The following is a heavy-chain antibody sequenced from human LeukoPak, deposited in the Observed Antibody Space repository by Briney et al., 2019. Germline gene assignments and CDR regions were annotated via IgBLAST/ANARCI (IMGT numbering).Heavy chain of an antibody. Sequence: PGGSLGLSCVASGFTFSSFAMSWVRQAPGKGLEWVSNVCIDGGSVYYADSVKGRFTASRDNSRNTLYLQMNSLRAEDTAVYYCARRYCRGGSCFGFALDYWGLGNLVTVSS. V-gene: IGHV3-23*01. J-gene: IGHJ4*02. D-gene: IGHD2-15*01. CDR2: VCIDGGSV. CDR1: GFTFSSFA. CDR3: ARRYCRGGSCFGFALDY.